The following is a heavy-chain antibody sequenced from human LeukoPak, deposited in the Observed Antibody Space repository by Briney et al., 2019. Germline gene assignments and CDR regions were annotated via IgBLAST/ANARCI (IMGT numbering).Heavy chain of an antibody. Sequence: GGSLRLSCAASGFTISSYWVSWVRQAPGKGLEWVSSIGSSSNSIYYTDSVKGRFTISRDNAKNSLYLQMNSLRAEDTAVYYCARELPTEAFDYWGQGTLVTVSS. CDR3: ARELPTEAFDY. CDR2: IGSSSNSI. D-gene: IGHD1-26*01. V-gene: IGHV3-21*01. CDR1: GFTISSYW. J-gene: IGHJ4*02.